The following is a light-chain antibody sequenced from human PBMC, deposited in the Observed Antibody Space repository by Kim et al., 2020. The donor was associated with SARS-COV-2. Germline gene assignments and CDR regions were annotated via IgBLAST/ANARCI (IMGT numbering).Light chain of an antibody. CDR3: QQRSNWPPIT. CDR2: DAS. V-gene: IGKV3-11*01. Sequence: SPGESATLSGRASQSVSSDLAWYQQKPGQAPRLLIYDASNRATGIPARFSGSGSGTDFTLTISSLEPEDFAVYYCQQRSNWPPITFGQGTRLEIK. J-gene: IGKJ5*01. CDR1: QSVSSD.